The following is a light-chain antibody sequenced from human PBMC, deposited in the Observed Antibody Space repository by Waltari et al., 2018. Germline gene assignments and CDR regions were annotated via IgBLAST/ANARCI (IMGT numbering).Light chain of an antibody. Sequence: DIVMTQSPDSLAVSLGEGATITCKSTQSVLYSSNNKNYVAWYQQKPVQPPKLLVYWASTRESGVPDRFSGSGSGTDFSLTISSLQAEDVAVYYCQQFYSLPVTFGGGTNVEIK. V-gene: IGKV4-1*01. J-gene: IGKJ4*01. CDR2: WAS. CDR1: QSVLYSSNNKNY. CDR3: QQFYSLPVT.